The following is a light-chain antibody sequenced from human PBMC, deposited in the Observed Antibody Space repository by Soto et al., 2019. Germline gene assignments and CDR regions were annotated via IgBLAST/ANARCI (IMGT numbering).Light chain of an antibody. CDR1: TSDVGAYNY. J-gene: IGLJ3*02. CDR2: EVT. V-gene: IGLV2-14*01. Sequence: QSVLTQPASVSGSPGQSITISCTGTTSDVGAYNYVSWYQHNPGNAPKLMIYEVTNRPSGVSSRFSGSKSGSTASLTISGLQSADEADYYCSSYTSRGTLVFGGGTKLTVL. CDR3: SSYTSRGTLV.